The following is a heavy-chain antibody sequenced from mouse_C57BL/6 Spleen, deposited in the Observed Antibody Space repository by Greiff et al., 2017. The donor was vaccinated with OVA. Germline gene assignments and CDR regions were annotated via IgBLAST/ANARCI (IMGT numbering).Heavy chain of an antibody. Sequence: EVQLQQSGAELVRPGASVKLSCTASGFNIKDYYMHWVKQRPEQGLEWIGTIDPEDGDTEYAPKFQGKATMTADTSSNTAYLQLSSLTSEDTAVYYCTLIITTVVAGDYWGQGTTLTVSS. V-gene: IGHV14-1*01. CDR1: GFNIKDYY. CDR2: IDPEDGDT. J-gene: IGHJ2*01. CDR3: TLIITTVVAGDY. D-gene: IGHD1-1*01.